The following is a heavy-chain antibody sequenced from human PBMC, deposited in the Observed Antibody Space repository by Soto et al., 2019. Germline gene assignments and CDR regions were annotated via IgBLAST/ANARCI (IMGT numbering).Heavy chain of an antibody. Sequence: QVQLQESGPGLVQPSETLSLTCTVSGASVSSSSYYWSWIRQPLGKGLEWIGYIYYSGSTNYSPSLKSRVTISIDTSKNQFSLKLSSVTAADSAVYYCARSGYCSGGSCSFNWSDPWGQGTLVTVSS. J-gene: IGHJ5*02. V-gene: IGHV4-61*01. CDR3: ARSGYCSGGSCSFNWSDP. CDR1: GASVSSSSYY. CDR2: IYYSGST. D-gene: IGHD2-15*01.